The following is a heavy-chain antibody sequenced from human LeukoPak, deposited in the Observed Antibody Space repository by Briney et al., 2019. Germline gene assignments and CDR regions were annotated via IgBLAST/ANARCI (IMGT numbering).Heavy chain of an antibody. Sequence: SETLSLTCTVSGGSISSYYWSWIRQPPGKGLEWIGYIYYSGSTNYNPSLKSRVTISVDTSKNQFSLKLSSVTAADTAVYYCARVITMVRGAGNWFDPWGQGTLVTVSS. CDR1: GGSISSYY. D-gene: IGHD3-10*01. CDR2: IYYSGST. CDR3: ARVITMVRGAGNWFDP. V-gene: IGHV4-59*01. J-gene: IGHJ5*02.